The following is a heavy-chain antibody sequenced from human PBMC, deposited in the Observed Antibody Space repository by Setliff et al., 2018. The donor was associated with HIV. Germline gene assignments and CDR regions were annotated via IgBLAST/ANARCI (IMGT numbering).Heavy chain of an antibody. J-gene: IGHJ3*02. CDR2: IHSSGST. V-gene: IGHV4-61*05. CDR3: ARGDTYYHDSSGYVKSALDCFDI. D-gene: IGHD3-22*01. CDR1: GVSFSNSYYF. Sequence: PSETLSLTCNVSGVSFSNSYYFWGWIRQPPGKGLEWIGYIHSSGSTIYSASLKSRVSISVDMFKNQFSLKLNSVTAADTAVYHCARGDTYYHDSSGYVKSALDCFDIWGQGTMVTVSS.